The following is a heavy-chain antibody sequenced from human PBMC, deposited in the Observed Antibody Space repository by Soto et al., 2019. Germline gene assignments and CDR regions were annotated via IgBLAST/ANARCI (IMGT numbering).Heavy chain of an antibody. CDR1: GVSISNTSCY. CDR3: ARHGSY. CDR2: IYYSGKT. V-gene: IGHV4-39*01. J-gene: IGHJ4*02. Sequence: SETLSLTCTVSGVSISNTSCYWGWIRQSPGKGLEWIGTIYYSGKTYYHPALKSRVTISVDTSNNRFSLKLSSVTAADTAVYYCARHGSYWGQGTLVTVSS.